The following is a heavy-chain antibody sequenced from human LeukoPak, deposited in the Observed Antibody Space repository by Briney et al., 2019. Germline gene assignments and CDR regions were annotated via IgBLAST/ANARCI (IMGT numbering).Heavy chain of an antibody. V-gene: IGHV4-59*01. Sequence: AETLSLTCTVSGGSISSYYWSWIRLPPGKGLEWIGYLSKSGNTNYSPSLKSRVTIFGDTSKNQFFLKLSSVTAADTAVYYCARARYVNSFYAFDIWGQETLVTVSS. CDR3: ARARYVNSFYAFDI. CDR1: GGSISSYY. J-gene: IGHJ3*02. D-gene: IGHD3-9*01. CDR2: LSKSGNT.